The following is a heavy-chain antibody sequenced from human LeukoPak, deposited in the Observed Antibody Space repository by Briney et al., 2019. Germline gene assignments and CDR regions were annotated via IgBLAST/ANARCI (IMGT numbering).Heavy chain of an antibody. CDR2: LSGSGGST. J-gene: IGHJ4*02. CDR1: GFTFSSYA. Sequence: GGSLRLSCAASGFTFSSYAMSWVRQAPGKGLEWVSTLSGSGGSTYYADSVKGRVTISRDNSKNTLYLQMNSLRAEDTAVYHCAKGSYYYDSADYFGYWGQGTLVTVSS. D-gene: IGHD3-22*01. CDR3: AKGSYYYDSADYFGY. V-gene: IGHV3-23*01.